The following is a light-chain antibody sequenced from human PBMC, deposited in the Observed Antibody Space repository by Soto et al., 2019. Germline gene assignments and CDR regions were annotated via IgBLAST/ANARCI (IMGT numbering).Light chain of an antibody. CDR3: QQYNSHSGT. CDR2: DAS. J-gene: IGKJ1*01. V-gene: IGKV1-5*01. CDR1: QRIGNW. Sequence: DIQMTQSPSTLSASVGDRVTITCRASQRIGNWSAWYRQKPGKAPNLLIYDASILESGVPSRFSGSGSGTEFTLTISSLQPDDFATYYCQQYNSHSGTFGQGTKV.